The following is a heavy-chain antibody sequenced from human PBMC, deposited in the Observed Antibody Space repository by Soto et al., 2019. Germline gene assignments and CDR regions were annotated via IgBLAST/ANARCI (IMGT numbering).Heavy chain of an antibody. CDR3: ARDGREIYYYGMDV. CDR1: GFTFSSYW. V-gene: IGHV3-74*01. CDR2: INSDGSST. Sequence: EVQLVESGGGLVQPGGSLRLSCAASGFTFSSYWMHWVRQAPGKGLVWVSRINSDGSSTSYADSVKGRFTISRDNAKNTLYLQMNRLRAEDTAVYYCARDGREIYYYGMDVWGQGTTVTVSS. J-gene: IGHJ6*02. D-gene: IGHD1-26*01.